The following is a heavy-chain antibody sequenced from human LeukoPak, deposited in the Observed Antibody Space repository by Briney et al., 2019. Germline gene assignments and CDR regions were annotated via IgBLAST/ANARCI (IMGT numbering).Heavy chain of an antibody. Sequence: PSETLSLTCAVYGGSFSGYYWSWIRQPPGKGLEWIGEINHSGSTNYNPSLKSRVTISVDTSKNQFSLKLSSVTAADTAVYYCARGQRLDYYDSSGYFVPFDYWGQGTLVTVSS. V-gene: IGHV4-34*01. CDR1: GGSFSGYY. D-gene: IGHD3-22*01. CDR3: ARGQRLDYYDSSGYFVPFDY. J-gene: IGHJ4*02. CDR2: INHSGST.